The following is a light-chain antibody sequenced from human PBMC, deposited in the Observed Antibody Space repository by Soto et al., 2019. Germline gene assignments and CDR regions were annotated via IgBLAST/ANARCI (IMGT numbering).Light chain of an antibody. J-gene: IGKJ4*01. CDR2: DAS. CDR3: QQYGRSPPT. CDR1: QSVSSSY. V-gene: IGKV3-20*01. Sequence: EIVLTQSPGTLSLSPGERSTLSCRASQSVSSSYLAWYQQKPGQAPRLLIYDASSRASGIPDRFSGSGSGTDFTLTISRLEPEDFAVFYCQQYGRSPPTFGGGTKVDIK.